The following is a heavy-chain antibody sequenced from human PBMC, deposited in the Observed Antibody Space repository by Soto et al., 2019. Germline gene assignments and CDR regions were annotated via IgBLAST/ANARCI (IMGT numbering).Heavy chain of an antibody. V-gene: IGHV1-18*01. D-gene: IGHD2-21*01. CDR2: ISAYNGNT. CDR3: ARDLAYCGGDCYSADY. Sequence: QVQLVQSGAEVKKPGASVKVSCKASGYTFTSYGISWVRQAPGQGLEWMGWISAYNGNTNDAQKLQGRVTMTTDTYTSTAYTELRSLRSDDTAVYYWARDLAYCGGDCYSADYWGQGTLVTVSS. CDR1: GYTFTSYG. J-gene: IGHJ4*02.